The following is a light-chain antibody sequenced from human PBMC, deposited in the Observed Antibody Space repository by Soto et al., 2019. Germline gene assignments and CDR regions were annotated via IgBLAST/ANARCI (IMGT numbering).Light chain of an antibody. CDR1: QSVGTN. Sequence: ELVMTQSPATLSVSPGERATLSSRASQSVGTNLAWYQQTPGQAPRLLIYAASTRATGIPARFSGSGSGTEFTLTITSLQSEDFALYYCQQYNQWPPGTFGPGTKVDIK. CDR2: AAS. J-gene: IGKJ1*01. CDR3: QQYNQWPPGT. V-gene: IGKV3-15*01.